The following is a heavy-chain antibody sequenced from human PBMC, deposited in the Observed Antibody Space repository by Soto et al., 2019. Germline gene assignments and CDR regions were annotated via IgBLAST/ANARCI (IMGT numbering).Heavy chain of an antibody. CDR2: INPSGGST. D-gene: IGHD6-19*01. V-gene: IGHV1-46*01. CDR1: GYTFTSYY. Sequence: ASVKVSCKASGYTFTSYYMHWVRQAPGQGLEWMGIINPSGGSTSYAQKFQGRVTMTRDTSTSTVYMELSSLRSEDTAVYYFASAWQWLVTVDYYYYGMDVWGQGTTVTV. CDR3: ASAWQWLVTVDYYYYGMDV. J-gene: IGHJ6*02.